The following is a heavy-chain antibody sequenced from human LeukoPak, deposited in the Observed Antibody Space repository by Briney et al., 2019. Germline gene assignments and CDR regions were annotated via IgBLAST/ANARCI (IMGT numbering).Heavy chain of an antibody. D-gene: IGHD1-26*01. J-gene: IGHJ6*02. CDR2: IYYSGST. CDR3: ASVASGSYYDKYYYGMDV. CDR1: GGTISSGDYD. Sequence: PSETLSLTCTVSGGTISSGDYDWSWIRQPPGKGLEWIGYIYYSGSTYYNPSLKSRVTISVDTSKNQFSLKLSSVTAADTAVYYCASVASGSYYDKYYYGMDVWGQGTTVTVSS. V-gene: IGHV4-30-4*01.